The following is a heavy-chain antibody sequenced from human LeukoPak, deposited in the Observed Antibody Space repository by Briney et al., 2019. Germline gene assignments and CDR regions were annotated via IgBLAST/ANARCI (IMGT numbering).Heavy chain of an antibody. CDR1: GFTFSSYS. CDR2: ISSSSSYI. Sequence: PGGSLRLSCAASGFTFSSYSMNWVRQAPGKGLEWVSSISSSSSYIYYADSVKGRSTISRDNAKNSLYLQMNSLRAEDTAVYYCARVGGYSSGWYRGLDYYYYYMDVWGKGTTVTVSS. J-gene: IGHJ6*03. D-gene: IGHD6-19*01. V-gene: IGHV3-21*01. CDR3: ARVGGYSSGWYRGLDYYYYYMDV.